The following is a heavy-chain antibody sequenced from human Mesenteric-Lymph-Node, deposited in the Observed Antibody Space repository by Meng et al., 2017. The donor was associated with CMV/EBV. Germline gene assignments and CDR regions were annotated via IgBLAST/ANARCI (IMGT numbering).Heavy chain of an antibody. D-gene: IGHD1-26*01. CDR3: ARVPPYIVGGETGNY. J-gene: IGHJ4*02. Sequence: ASVKVSCKASGFRFTAYYIHWVRQAPGQGPEWLGWINPDSGATKYAQKFLGRVTMTRDTSISTAYMDLSGLTSDDTAVYYCARVPPYIVGGETGNYWGQGTLVTVSS. V-gene: IGHV1-2*02. CDR1: GFRFTAYY. CDR2: INPDSGAT.